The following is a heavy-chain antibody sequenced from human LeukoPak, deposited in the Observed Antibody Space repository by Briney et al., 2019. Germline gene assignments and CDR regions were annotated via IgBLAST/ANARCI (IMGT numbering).Heavy chain of an antibody. CDR2: IYTSGST. D-gene: IGHD2-21*02. Sequence: SEILSLTCTVSGGSISSGNYYWSWIRQPAGKGLEWIGRIYTSGSTIYNPSLKSRVTVSVDTSKNQFSLKLNSVTAADTAVYYCARDMVTPPYNWLDPWGQGTLVTVSS. CDR1: GGSISSGNYY. J-gene: IGHJ5*02. V-gene: IGHV4-61*02. CDR3: ARDMVTPPYNWLDP.